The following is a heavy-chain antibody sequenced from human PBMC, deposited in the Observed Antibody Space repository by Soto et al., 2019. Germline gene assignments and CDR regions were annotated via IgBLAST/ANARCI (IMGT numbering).Heavy chain of an antibody. V-gene: IGHV5-10-1*01. CDR1: GYSFTSYW. CDR3: ASLETGTTSWFDP. D-gene: IGHD1-1*01. J-gene: IGHJ5*02. Sequence: PGESLKISCRGSGYSFTSYWISWVRQMPGKGLEWMGRIDPSDSYTNYSPSFQGHVTISADKSISTAYLQWSSLKASDTAMYYCASLETGTTSWFDPWGQGTLVTVSS. CDR2: IDPSDSYT.